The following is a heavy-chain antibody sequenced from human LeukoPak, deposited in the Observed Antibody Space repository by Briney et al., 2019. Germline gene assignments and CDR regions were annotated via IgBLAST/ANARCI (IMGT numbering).Heavy chain of an antibody. CDR3: ARDSSSYGAFDI. CDR1: GFTFSSYS. J-gene: IGHJ3*02. V-gene: IGHV3-21*01. CDR2: ISSSSYI. D-gene: IGHD6-13*01. Sequence: PGGSLRLSCAASGFTFSSYSMNWVRQAPGKGLEWVSSISSSSYIYYADSVKGRFTISRDNAKNSLYLQMNSLRAEDTAVYYCARDSSSYGAFDIWGQGTMVTVSS.